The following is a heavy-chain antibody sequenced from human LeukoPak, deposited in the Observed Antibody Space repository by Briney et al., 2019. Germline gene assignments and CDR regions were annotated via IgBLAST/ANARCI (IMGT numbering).Heavy chain of an antibody. J-gene: IGHJ4*02. CDR1: GCTFTGYY. V-gene: IGHV1-46*01. CDR3: ARAGSSGWYNFDY. D-gene: IGHD6-19*01. CDR2: INPSGGST. Sequence: ASVKVSCKASGCTFTGYYMHWVRQAPGQGLEWMGIINPSGGSTSYAQKFQGRVTMTRDMSTSTVYMELSSLRSEDTAVYYCARAGSSGWYNFDYWGQGTLVTVSS.